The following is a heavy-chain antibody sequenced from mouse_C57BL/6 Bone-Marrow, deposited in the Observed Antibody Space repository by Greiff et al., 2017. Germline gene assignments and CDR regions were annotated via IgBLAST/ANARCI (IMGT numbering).Heavy chain of an antibody. D-gene: IGHD1-1*01. CDR1: GYTFPSYW. CDR3: AREITTVVRGDYFDY. CDR2: INPSSGST. Sequence: QVQLKESGAELAKPGASVKLSCKASGYTFPSYWMHWVKQRPGTGLEWIGYINPSSGSTKYNQKFKYTAPFTVDKSSSTAYMQLTSLTYEESAVYYCAREITTVVRGDYFDYWGQGTTLTGSS. V-gene: IGHV1-7*01. J-gene: IGHJ2*01.